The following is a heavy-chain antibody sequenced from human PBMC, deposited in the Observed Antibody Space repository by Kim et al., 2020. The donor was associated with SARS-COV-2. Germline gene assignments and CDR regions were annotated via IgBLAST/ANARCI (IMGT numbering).Heavy chain of an antibody. J-gene: IGHJ4*02. V-gene: IGHV3-74*01. CDR3: ARSGSGSWNY. CDR2: INSDGTIT. D-gene: IGHD3-10*01. CDR1: GITFSNYW. Sequence: GGSLRLSCAASGITFSNYWMHWVRQAPGKGLVWVSRINSDGTITNHVDSVKGRFIISRDNAKNTLYLQMNSLRAEDTAVYYCARSGSGSWNYWGQGTLVT.